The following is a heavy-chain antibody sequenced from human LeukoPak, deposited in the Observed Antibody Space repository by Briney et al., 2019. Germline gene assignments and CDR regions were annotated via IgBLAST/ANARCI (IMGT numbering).Heavy chain of an antibody. D-gene: IGHD3-10*01. CDR2: IHYTGST. V-gene: IGHV4-59*01. Sequence: PSETLSLTCTVSGGSINSYYWSWIRQPPGKGVECIGYIHYTGSTNYNPSLKSRVTISVDTSKSQFSLKLSSVTAADTAIYYCARGGYYGSGNDFRFDPWGQGTLVTVSS. CDR1: GGSINSYY. CDR3: ARGGYYGSGNDFRFDP. J-gene: IGHJ5*02.